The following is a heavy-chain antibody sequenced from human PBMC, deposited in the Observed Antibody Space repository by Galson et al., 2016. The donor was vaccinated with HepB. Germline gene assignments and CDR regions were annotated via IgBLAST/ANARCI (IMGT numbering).Heavy chain of an antibody. CDR3: ARVGIGSSWYFDY. CDR1: GVTFSRYW. CDR2: IKQDGREK. D-gene: IGHD6-13*01. Sequence: SLRPSCAVSGVTFSRYWMSWVRQGPGKGREWVAIIKQDGREKYYVDSVKGRFTISRDNAKKSLFLQMNSLRAEDTAVYYCARVGIGSSWYFDYWGQGTLVTVAS. J-gene: IGHJ4*02. V-gene: IGHV3-7*01.